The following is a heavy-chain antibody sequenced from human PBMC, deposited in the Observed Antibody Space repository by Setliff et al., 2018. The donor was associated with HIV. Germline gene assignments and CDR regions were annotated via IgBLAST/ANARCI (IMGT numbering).Heavy chain of an antibody. CDR3: ARTRVADYVWGSYRQPIDY. Sequence: ASVKVSCKASGYTFTSYGISWVRQAPGQGLEWMGWISAYNGNTNYAQKLQGRVTMTTDTSTSTAYMELRSLRSDYTAVYYCARTRVADYVWGSYRQPIDYWGQGTLVTVSS. V-gene: IGHV1-18*01. CDR1: GYTFTSYG. CDR2: ISAYNGNT. J-gene: IGHJ4*02. D-gene: IGHD3-16*02.